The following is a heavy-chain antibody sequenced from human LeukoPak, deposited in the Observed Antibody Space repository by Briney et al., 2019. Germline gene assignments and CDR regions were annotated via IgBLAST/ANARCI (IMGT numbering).Heavy chain of an antibody. CDR3: ARDCRDGYSFSHLKEWYFDL. J-gene: IGHJ2*01. Sequence: SETLSLTCTVSGGSISSGGYYWSWIRQHPGKGLEWIGYIYYSGSTYYNPSLKSRVTISVDTSKNQFSLKLSSVTAADTAVYYCARDCRDGYSFSHLKEWYFDLWGRGTLVTVSS. CDR2: IYYSGST. CDR1: GGSISSGGYY. V-gene: IGHV4-31*03. D-gene: IGHD5-24*01.